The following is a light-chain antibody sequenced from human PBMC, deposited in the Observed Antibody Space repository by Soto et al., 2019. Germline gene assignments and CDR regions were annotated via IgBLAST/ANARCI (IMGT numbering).Light chain of an antibody. Sequence: DIQMTRSPSTLSASVGDRVTITCRASQSISRWLAWYQQRPGKAPKALIYDASTLRSGVPSRFSGGGSGTEFTLTISSLQPDDFATYYCQQYNTYSTFGQGTRLEIK. V-gene: IGKV1-5*01. CDR2: DAS. J-gene: IGKJ5*01. CDR1: QSISRW. CDR3: QQYNTYST.